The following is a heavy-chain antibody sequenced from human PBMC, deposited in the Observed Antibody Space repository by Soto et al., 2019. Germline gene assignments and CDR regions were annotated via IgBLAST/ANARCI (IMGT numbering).Heavy chain of an antibody. V-gene: IGHV5-51*01. J-gene: IGHJ6*02. CDR2: IYLGDSDT. Sequence: EVQLVQSGAEVKKPGESLKISCEGSGYGFTSSWIAWVRQMPGKGLEWMGIIYLGDSDTRYSPSFQGQVTISVDKSTSTAYLQWSSLKASDTAMYYCARQYCSGDCYSDYYYGMDVWGQGTTVTVSS. CDR3: ARQYCSGDCYSDYYYGMDV. CDR1: GYGFTSSW. D-gene: IGHD2-21*02.